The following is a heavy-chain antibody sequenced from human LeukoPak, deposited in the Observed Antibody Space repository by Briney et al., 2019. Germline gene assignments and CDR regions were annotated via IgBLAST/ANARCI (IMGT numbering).Heavy chain of an antibody. J-gene: IGHJ4*02. D-gene: IGHD6-19*01. V-gene: IGHV3-74*01. CDR1: GFTFSSYW. CDR3: ARVSIGWYSFDY. CDR2: INPDGTTT. Sequence: GGSLRLSCVASGFTFSSYWIHSVRQTPGKGLVWVSRINPDGTTTSYADSVKGRFTISRDNAKDTVYLQMNSLRAEDTAVYYCARVSIGWYSFDYWGQGTLVTVSS.